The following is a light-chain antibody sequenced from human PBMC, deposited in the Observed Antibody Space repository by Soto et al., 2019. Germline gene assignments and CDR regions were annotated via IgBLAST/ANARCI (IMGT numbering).Light chain of an antibody. CDR1: HSVNSH. V-gene: IGKV3-15*01. Sequence: MMMTQSPATLSASPGERVTISGRTSHSVNSHVAWYQQKPGQAPRLLLYGASTRATGIPVRFSGSGFGTESTLTISSLQSEDFAVYYCQQYKNWPLFGQGTRLEIK. CDR2: GAS. CDR3: QQYKNWPL. J-gene: IGKJ5*01.